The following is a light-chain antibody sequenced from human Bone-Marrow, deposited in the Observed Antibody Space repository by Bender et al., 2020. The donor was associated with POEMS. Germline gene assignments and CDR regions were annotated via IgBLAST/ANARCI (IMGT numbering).Light chain of an antibody. CDR1: SSDFGGYNL. CDR2: EVS. J-gene: IGLJ3*02. CDR3: CAYAGSRTFVL. V-gene: IGLV2-23*02. Sequence: QSALTQPASVSGSPGQSITISCTGTSSDFGGYNLVSWYQQRPGNAPKLIIYEVSHRPSGVSNRFSGSKSGSTASLTISGLQADDEGDYYCCAYAGSRTFVLFGGGTKLTVL.